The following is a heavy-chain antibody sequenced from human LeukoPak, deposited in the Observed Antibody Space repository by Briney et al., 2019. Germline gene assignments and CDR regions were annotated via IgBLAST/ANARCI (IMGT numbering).Heavy chain of an antibody. J-gene: IGHJ3*02. CDR2: ISSSSSYI. CDR1: GFTFSSYS. Sequence: GGSLRLSCAASGFTFSSYSMNWVRQAPGKGLEWVSSISSSSSYIYYADSVKGRFTISSDNDKNSLYLQMNSLRAEDTAVYYCARSLGATDAFDIWGQGTMVIVSS. CDR3: ARSLGATDAFDI. V-gene: IGHV3-21*01. D-gene: IGHD3-10*01.